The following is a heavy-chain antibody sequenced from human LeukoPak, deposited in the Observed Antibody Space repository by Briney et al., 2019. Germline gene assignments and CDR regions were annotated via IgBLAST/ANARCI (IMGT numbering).Heavy chain of an antibody. Sequence: PGGSLRLSCAASGFTFTNFAMKWVRQAPGKGLEWVSAISGSGGSTYYADSVKGRFTISRDNSKNTLYLQMNSLRAEDTAVYYCATLHCSSTSCRDYWGQGTLVTVSS. CDR2: ISGSGGST. CDR1: GFTFTNFA. CDR3: ATLHCSSTSCRDY. D-gene: IGHD2-2*01. J-gene: IGHJ4*02. V-gene: IGHV3-23*01.